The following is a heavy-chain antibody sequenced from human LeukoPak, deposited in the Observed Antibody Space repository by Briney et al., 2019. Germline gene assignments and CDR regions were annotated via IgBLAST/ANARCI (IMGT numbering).Heavy chain of an antibody. Sequence: GGSLRLSCAASGFTVSSNYMSWVRQAPGKGLEWVSVIYSGGSTYYADSVKGRFTIPRDNSKNTLYLQMNSLRAEDTAVYYCARDTYYYGSGKDYWGQGTLVTVSS. J-gene: IGHJ4*02. CDR1: GFTVSSNY. CDR2: IYSGGST. D-gene: IGHD3-10*01. V-gene: IGHV3-53*01. CDR3: ARDTYYYGSGKDY.